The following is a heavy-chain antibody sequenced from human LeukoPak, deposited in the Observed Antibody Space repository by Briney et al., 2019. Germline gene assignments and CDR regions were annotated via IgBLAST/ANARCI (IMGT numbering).Heavy chain of an antibody. CDR2: ISYDGSNK. CDR3: ARDSGQWLDY. V-gene: IGHV3-30*04. J-gene: IGHJ4*02. Sequence: GGSLRLSCAASGFTLSSYAMPSVRQAPGKGLGWVAVISYDGSNKYYADSVKGRFTISRDNSKNTLYLQMNSLRAEDTAVYYCARDSGQWLDYWGQGTLITVSS. CDR1: GFTLSSYA. D-gene: IGHD6-19*01.